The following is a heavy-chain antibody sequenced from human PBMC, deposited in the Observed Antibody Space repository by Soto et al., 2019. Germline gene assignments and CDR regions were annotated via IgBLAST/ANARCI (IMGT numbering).Heavy chain of an antibody. V-gene: IGHV3-73*02. J-gene: IGHJ1*01. CDR1: GFTFSGST. CDR2: IRSKANDYAT. CDR3: TGGYCTGGTCYSGYVQH. Sequence: EVQLVQSGGGLVQPGGSLKLSCAASGFTFSGSTVHWVRQASGEGLQWVGRIRSKANDYATTYIASEKGTFTISSEDSMNTAYLQMGDLKTEDPAVYYCTGGYCTGGTCYSGYVQHWGQGALVTVFS. D-gene: IGHD2-15*01.